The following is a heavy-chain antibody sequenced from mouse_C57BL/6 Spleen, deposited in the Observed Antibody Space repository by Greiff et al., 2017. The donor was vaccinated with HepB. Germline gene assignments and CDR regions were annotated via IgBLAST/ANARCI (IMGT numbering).Heavy chain of an antibody. CDR2: IHPNSGST. V-gene: IGHV1-64*01. J-gene: IGHJ2*01. CDR1: GYTFTSYW. Sequence: QVQLQQPGAELVKPGASVKLSCKASGYTFTSYWMHWVKQRPGQGLEWIGMIHPNSGSTNYNEKFKSKATLTVDKSSSTAYMQLSSLTSEDSAVYYCARKGFYGSSYDDYFDYWGQGTTLTVSS. CDR3: ARKGFYGSSYDDYFDY. D-gene: IGHD1-1*01.